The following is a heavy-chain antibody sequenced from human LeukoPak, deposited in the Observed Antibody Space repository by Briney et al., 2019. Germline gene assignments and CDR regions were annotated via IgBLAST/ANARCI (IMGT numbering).Heavy chain of an antibody. D-gene: IGHD3-22*01. Sequence: GGSLRLSCAASGFTFSSYSMNWVRQAPGKGLEWVSSISSSSSYIYYADSVKGRFTISRDNAKNSLYLQMNSLRAEDTAVYYCARDPTPSTYFDSSGYSQTFDYWGQGTLVTVSS. CDR2: ISSSSSYI. CDR1: GFTFSSYS. CDR3: ARDPTPSTYFDSSGYSQTFDY. J-gene: IGHJ4*02. V-gene: IGHV3-21*01.